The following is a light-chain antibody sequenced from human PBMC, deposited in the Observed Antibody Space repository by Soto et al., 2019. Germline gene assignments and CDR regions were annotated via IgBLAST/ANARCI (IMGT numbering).Light chain of an antibody. CDR1: QSVSSSY. Sequence: EIVLTQSPGTLSLSPGERATLSCRASQSVSSSYLAWYQQKPGQAPRLLIYGASSRATGIPDRFSGSGSWTEFTLTISRLEPEDVAAYYCQQYGSSPLYTFGQGTKLEIK. J-gene: IGKJ2*01. CDR3: QQYGSSPLYT. V-gene: IGKV3-20*01. CDR2: GAS.